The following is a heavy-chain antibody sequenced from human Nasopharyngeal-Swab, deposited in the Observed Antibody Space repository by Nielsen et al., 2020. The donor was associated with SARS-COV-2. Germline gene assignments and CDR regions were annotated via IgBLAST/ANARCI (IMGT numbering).Heavy chain of an antibody. Sequence: GESLKISCAASGFTFSSYSMNWVRQAPGKGLEWVSYISSSSSTIYYADSVKGRFTISRDNAKNSLYLQMNSLRAEDTAVYYCARGVAAADLDYWGQGTLVTVSS. V-gene: IGHV3-48*04. CDR1: GFTFSSYS. J-gene: IGHJ4*02. D-gene: IGHD6-13*01. CDR2: ISSSSSTI. CDR3: ARGVAAADLDY.